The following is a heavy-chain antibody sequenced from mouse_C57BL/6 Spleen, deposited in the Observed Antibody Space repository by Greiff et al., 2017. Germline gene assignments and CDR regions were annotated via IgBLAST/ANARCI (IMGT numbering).Heavy chain of an antibody. CDR2: ISSGSSTI. CDR3: AKQLGFAY. J-gene: IGHJ3*01. D-gene: IGHD4-1*02. V-gene: IGHV5-17*01. Sequence: EVKVVESGGGLVKPGGSLKLSCAASGFTISDYGMHWVRQAPEKGLEWVAYISSGSSTIYYADTVKGRFTISRDNAKNTLFLQMTSLRSEDTAMYYCAKQLGFAYWGQGTLVTVSA. CDR1: GFTISDYG.